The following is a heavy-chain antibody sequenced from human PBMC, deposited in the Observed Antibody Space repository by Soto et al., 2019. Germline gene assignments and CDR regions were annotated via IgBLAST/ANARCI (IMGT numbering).Heavy chain of an antibody. D-gene: IGHD3-22*01. CDR3: ARDHYYDSSGYYYSGFDY. V-gene: IGHV1-2*04. Sequence: GPPVKVSCKASGYTFTGYYMHWVRQAPGQGLEWMGWINPNSGGTNYAQKFQGWVTMTRDTSISTAYMELSRLRSDDTAVYYCARDHYYDSSGYYYSGFDYWGQGTLVTVSS. CDR1: GYTFTGYY. CDR2: INPNSGGT. J-gene: IGHJ4*02.